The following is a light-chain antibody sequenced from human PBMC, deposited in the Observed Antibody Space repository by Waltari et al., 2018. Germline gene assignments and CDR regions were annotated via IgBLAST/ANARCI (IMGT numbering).Light chain of an antibody. CDR1: SSDVGGYHY. CDR2: DVS. CDR3: SSYTSSSTLGYV. Sequence: QSALTQPASVSGSPGQSLTISCTGTSSDVGGYHYVSWYQQHPGKAPKLMIYDVSNRPSGVSNRFSGSKSGNTASLTISGLQAEDEADYYCSSYTSSSTLGYVFGTGTKVTVL. J-gene: IGLJ1*01. V-gene: IGLV2-14*03.